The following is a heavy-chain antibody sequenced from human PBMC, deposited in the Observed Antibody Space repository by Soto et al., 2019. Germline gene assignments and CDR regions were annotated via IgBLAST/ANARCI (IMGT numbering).Heavy chain of an antibody. J-gene: IGHJ4*02. D-gene: IGHD2-2*01. CDR2: IYYTGST. CDR3: AREYANSPEAFDF. Sequence: SETLSLTCTVSGGSVNSDSHNWSWIRQPPGKGLEWIGYIYYTGSTNYNPSRKSRVTISLDTSRNQFSLELSSVTAADTAGFYCAREYANSPEAFDFWGQGALVTVSS. V-gene: IGHV4-61*01. CDR1: GGSVNSDSHN.